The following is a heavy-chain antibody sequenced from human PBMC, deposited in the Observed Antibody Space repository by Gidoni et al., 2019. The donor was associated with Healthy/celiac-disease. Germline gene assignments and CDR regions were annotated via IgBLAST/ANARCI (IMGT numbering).Heavy chain of an antibody. CDR3: ARGVGTGGDYYDSSEGDYYGMDV. CDR1: VGTFSSYT. J-gene: IGHJ6*02. V-gene: IGHV1-69*02. Sequence: ASVGTFSSYTISWVRQAPGQGLEWMGRIIPILGIANYAQKFQGRVTITADKSTSTAYMELSSLRSEDTAVYYCARGVGTGGDYYDSSEGDYYGMDVWGQGTTVTVSS. CDR2: IIPILGIA. D-gene: IGHD3-22*01.